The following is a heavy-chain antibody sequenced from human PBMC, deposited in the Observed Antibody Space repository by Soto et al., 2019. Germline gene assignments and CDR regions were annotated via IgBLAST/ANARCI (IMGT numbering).Heavy chain of an antibody. CDR2: IYYSGST. J-gene: IGHJ4*02. V-gene: IGHV4-59*01. CDR3: ARSTVTPYLFDY. D-gene: IGHD4-17*01. CDR1: GGSISSYY. Sequence: SETLSLTCTVPGGSISSYYWSWIRQPPGKGLEWIGYIYYSGSTNYNPSLKSRVTISVDTSKNQFSLKLSSVTAADTAVYYCARSTVTPYLFDYWGQGTLVTVSS.